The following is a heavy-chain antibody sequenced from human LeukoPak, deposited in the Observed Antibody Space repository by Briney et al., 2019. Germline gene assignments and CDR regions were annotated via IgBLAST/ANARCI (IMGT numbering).Heavy chain of an antibody. CDR2: ISGSGGST. CDR3: AKGYDSSGYGWIDAFDI. Sequence: PGGSLRLSCAASGFTFSSYGMSWVRQAPGKGLEWVSAISGSGGSTYYADSVKGRFTISRDNSKNTLYLQMNSLRAEDTAVYYCAKGYDSSGYGWIDAFDIWGQGTMVTVSS. D-gene: IGHD3-22*01. CDR1: GFTFSSYG. J-gene: IGHJ3*02. V-gene: IGHV3-23*01.